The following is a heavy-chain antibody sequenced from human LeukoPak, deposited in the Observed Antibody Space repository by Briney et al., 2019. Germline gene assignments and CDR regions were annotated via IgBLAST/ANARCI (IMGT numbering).Heavy chain of an antibody. V-gene: IGHV3-74*03. CDR1: VFTSRIYW. J-gene: IGHJ3*02. D-gene: IGHD3-10*01. CDR2: INIDGSTT. Sequence: GGSLRLSCTASVFTSRIYWMHWVRQGPGKGLVWVSHINIDGSTTKYADSVKGRFTISRDNAKNTLYLQMDSLRVEDTAVYYCVRDRGSPDAFDIWGQGTIVTVSS. CDR3: VRDRGSPDAFDI.